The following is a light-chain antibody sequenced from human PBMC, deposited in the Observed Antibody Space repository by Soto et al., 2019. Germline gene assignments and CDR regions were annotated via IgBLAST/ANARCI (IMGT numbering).Light chain of an antibody. J-gene: IGKJ2*01. Sequence: EIVMTQSPATLSVSPGERATLSCRASQSVSSNLAWYQQKPGQAPRLLIYGASTRATGIPARFSGSGSGTEFTLTKSSLQSGDFAVYYCQQYNNWPRHTFGQGTKLEIK. CDR3: QQYNNWPRHT. V-gene: IGKV3-15*01. CDR1: QSVSSN. CDR2: GAS.